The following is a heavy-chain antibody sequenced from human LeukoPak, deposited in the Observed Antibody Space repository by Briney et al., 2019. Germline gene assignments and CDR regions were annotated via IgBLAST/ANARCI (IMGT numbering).Heavy chain of an antibody. Sequence: SQTLSLTCTVSGGSISSGDYYWNRIRQPPGKGLEWIGYIYYSGSTYYNPSLKSRVTISLDTSKTQFSLTLSSVTAADTAVYYCSRGLRGRSGYYFDSWGQGTLVTVSS. CDR2: IYYSGST. CDR3: SRGLRGRSGYYFDS. CDR1: GGSISSGDYY. J-gene: IGHJ4*02. V-gene: IGHV4-30-4*01.